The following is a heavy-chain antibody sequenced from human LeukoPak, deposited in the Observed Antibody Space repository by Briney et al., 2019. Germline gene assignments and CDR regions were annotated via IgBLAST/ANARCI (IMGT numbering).Heavy chain of an antibody. J-gene: IGHJ3*02. D-gene: IGHD6-19*01. CDR3: AKDQVYAVAGTDAFDI. CDR2: ISYDGSNK. CDR1: GFTFSSYG. Sequence: GGSLRLSCAASGFTFSSYGMHWVRQAPGKGLEWVAVISYDGSNKYYVDSVKGRFTISRDNSKNTLYLQMNSLRAEDTAVYYCAKDQVYAVAGTDAFDIWGQGTMVTVSS. V-gene: IGHV3-30*18.